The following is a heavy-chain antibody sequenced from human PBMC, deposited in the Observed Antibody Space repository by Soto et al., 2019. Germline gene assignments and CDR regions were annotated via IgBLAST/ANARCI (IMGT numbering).Heavy chain of an antibody. V-gene: IGHV5-51*01. CDR3: ARLHGYSGSPEDY. D-gene: IGHD1-26*01. Sequence: PWKSLKISCQGSGYSFTSYWIGWVRQMPGKGLEWMGIIYPGDSDTRYSPSFQGQVTFSADKSISTAYLQWSSLKASDTAMYYCARLHGYSGSPEDYWGQGTLVAVYS. CDR1: GYSFTSYW. J-gene: IGHJ4*02. CDR2: IYPGDSDT.